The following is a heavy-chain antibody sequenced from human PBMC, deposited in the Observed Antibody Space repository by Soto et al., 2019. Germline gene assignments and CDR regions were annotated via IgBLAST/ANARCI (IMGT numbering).Heavy chain of an antibody. CDR1: GFTFSSYA. CDR2: ISGSGGST. CDR3: AKGSIDHNGIYDPFDI. D-gene: IGHD3-3*02. V-gene: IGHV3-23*01. J-gene: IGHJ3*02. Sequence: GGSLRLSCAASGFTFSSYAMSWVRQAPGKGLEWVSAISGSGGSTYYADSVKGRFTISRDNSKNTMYLQLDSLRDDDTAIYYCAKGSIDHNGIYDPFDIWGQGTMVTVSS.